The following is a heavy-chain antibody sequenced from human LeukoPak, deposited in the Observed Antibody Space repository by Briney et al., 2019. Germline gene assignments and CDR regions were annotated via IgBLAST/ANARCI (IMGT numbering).Heavy chain of an antibody. CDR2: IYPGDSDT. CDR3: ARSPNPYDFWSMFDS. J-gene: IGHJ5*01. CDR1: GYSFTSYW. D-gene: IGHD3-3*01. Sequence: GESLKISCKGSGYSFTSYWIGWVRQMPGKGLEWMGIIYPGDSDTRYSPSFQGQVTISADKSISTAYLQWSSLKASDTATYYCARSPNPYDFWSMFDSRGQGTLVTVSS. V-gene: IGHV5-51*01.